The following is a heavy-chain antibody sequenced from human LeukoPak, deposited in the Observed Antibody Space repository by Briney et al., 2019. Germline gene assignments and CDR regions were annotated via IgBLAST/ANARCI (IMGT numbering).Heavy chain of an antibody. CDR2: INHSGST. D-gene: IGHD3-3*01. J-gene: IGHJ3*02. CDR3: ARVPLRFLEWLTPGAFDI. V-gene: IGHV4-34*01. Sequence: PSETLSLTCVVYGGSFSGYYWSWIRQPPGKGLEWIGEINHSGSTNYNPSLKSRVTISVDTSTNQFSLKLSSETAADTAVYYCARVPLRFLEWLTPGAFDIWGQGTMVTVSS. CDR1: GGSFSGYY.